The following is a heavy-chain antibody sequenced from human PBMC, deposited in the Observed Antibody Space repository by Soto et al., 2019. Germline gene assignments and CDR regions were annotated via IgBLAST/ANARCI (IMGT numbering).Heavy chain of an antibody. CDR1: GGSISSGGYS. CDR2: TYNSASA. CDR3: ARGMTTVTSLDY. V-gene: IGHV4-30-2*01. J-gene: IGHJ4*02. Sequence: PSETLSHTFAVSGGSISSGGYSCSWIRQPPGKCLEWMGYTYNSASAYSNPSLKSRVTSSVARSKNQFSLKSSSVTAADTAVYFCARGMTTVTSLDYWGQGPLVPVS. D-gene: IGHD4-17*01.